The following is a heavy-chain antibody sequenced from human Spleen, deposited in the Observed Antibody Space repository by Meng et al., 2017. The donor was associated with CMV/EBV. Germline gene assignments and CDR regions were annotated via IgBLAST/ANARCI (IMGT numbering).Heavy chain of an antibody. J-gene: IGHJ4*02. V-gene: IGHV3-30-3*01. CDR3: ARAPTYDFWSGYLDY. D-gene: IGHD3-3*01. CDR1: GFTFSNYA. Sequence: GGSLRLSCAASGFTFSNYAIHWVRQAPGKGLEWVAFISYDGTNKYYADSVKGRFSISRDNSKNTLSLQMNSLRTKDTAVYFCARAPTYDFWSGYLDYWGQGMLVTVSS. CDR2: ISYDGTNK.